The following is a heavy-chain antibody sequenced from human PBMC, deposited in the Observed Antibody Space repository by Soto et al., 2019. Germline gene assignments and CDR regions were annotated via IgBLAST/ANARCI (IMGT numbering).Heavy chain of an antibody. CDR3: AKEMYPRTVLDSSSPWGDY. D-gene: IGHD6-6*01. V-gene: IGHV3-30*18. CDR2: MSYAGTYK. J-gene: IGHJ4*02. Sequence: QVQLVESGGGVVQPGRSLRLSCAVSGFTFSDYGMHWVRQAAGKGLEWVAVMSYAGTYKYYADSVKGRFTISRDLSGNTLFLQMNSLRLEDTAVYFCAKEMYPRTVLDSSSPWGDYWGQGTLVTVSS. CDR1: GFTFSDYG.